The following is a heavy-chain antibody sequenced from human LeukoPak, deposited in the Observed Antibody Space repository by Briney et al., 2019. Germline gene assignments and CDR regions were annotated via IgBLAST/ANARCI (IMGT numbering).Heavy chain of an antibody. J-gene: IGHJ1*01. CDR3: YVGDQRYFQH. Sequence: PSETLSLTCAVYGGSFSGYYWSWIRQPPGKGLEWIGEINHSGSTNYNPSLKSRVTISVDTSKNQFSLKLSSVTAADTAVYYCYVGDQRYFQHWGQGTLVTVSS. V-gene: IGHV4-34*01. CDR2: INHSGST. D-gene: IGHD1-26*01. CDR1: GGSFSGYY.